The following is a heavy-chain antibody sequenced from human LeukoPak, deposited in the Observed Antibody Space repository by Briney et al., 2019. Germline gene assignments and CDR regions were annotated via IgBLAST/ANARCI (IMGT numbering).Heavy chain of an antibody. CDR2: IKSKTDGGTT. D-gene: IGHD2-2*03. Sequence: GGSLRLSCAASGFTFSNAWMSWVRQAPGKGLEWVGRIKSKTDGGTTDYAAPVKGRFTISRDDSKNTLYLQMNSLKTEDTAVCYCTTDFAGYCSSTSCYAADYWGQGTLVTVSS. CDR3: TTDFAGYCSSTSCYAADY. V-gene: IGHV3-15*01. J-gene: IGHJ4*02. CDR1: GFTFSNAW.